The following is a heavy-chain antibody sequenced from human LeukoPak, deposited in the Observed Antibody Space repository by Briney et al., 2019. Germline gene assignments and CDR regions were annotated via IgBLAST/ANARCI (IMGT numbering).Heavy chain of an antibody. Sequence: PSETLSLTCTVSGVSFSTYYWSWIRQPPGKGLDWIGYLYYNGGTNYNPSLMSRVTMSVDTSKNHFSLRLNSVTAADTAVYYCARAGSGYSFDIWGQGTMVTVSS. CDR3: ARAGSGYSFDI. J-gene: IGHJ3*02. CDR1: GVSFSTYY. CDR2: LYYNGGT. V-gene: IGHV4-59*01. D-gene: IGHD3-22*01.